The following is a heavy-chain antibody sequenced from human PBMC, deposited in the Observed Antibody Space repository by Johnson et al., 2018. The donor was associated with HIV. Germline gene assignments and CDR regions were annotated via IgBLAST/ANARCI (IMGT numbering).Heavy chain of an antibody. CDR2: IYSGGSS. V-gene: IGHV3-66*03. CDR3: ARDGGIAATDAFDI. Sequence: VQLVESGGGLIQPGGSLRLSCAASGFTVSSNYMSWVRPAPGKGLEWVSVIYSGGSSYYADSVKGRFPISRDNSKNTLDLQMNSLRAEDTAVYYCARDGGIAATDAFDIWGQGTMVTVSS. D-gene: IGHD6-13*01. CDR1: GFTVSSNY. J-gene: IGHJ3*02.